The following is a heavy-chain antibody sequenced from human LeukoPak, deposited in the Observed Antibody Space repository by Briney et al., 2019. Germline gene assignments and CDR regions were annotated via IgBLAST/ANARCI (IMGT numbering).Heavy chain of an antibody. CDR2: INPNSGGT. D-gene: IGHD6-13*01. CDR1: GYTFTGYY. J-gene: IGHJ4*02. CDR3: ARALSIAAADQLSHGY. Sequence: ASVKVSCKASGYTFTGYYMHWVRQAPGQGLEWMGRINPNSGGTNYAQKFQGRVTMTRDTSISTAYMELSRLRSDDTAVYYCARALSIAAADQLSHGYWGQGTLVTVSS. V-gene: IGHV1-2*06.